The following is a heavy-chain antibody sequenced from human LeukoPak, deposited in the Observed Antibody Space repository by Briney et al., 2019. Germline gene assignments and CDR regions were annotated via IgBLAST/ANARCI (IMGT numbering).Heavy chain of an antibody. CDR2: IDHSGYT. V-gene: IGHV4-34*01. CDR1: GGSFSGYY. J-gene: IGHJ4*02. D-gene: IGHD6-13*01. CDR3: ARDSVSGTSSSWYEYFEY. Sequence: PSETLSLTCAVYGGSFSGYYWSWIRQPPGKGLEWIGEIDHSGYTKYNVSLKRRVTISVDTSKNQFSLKLSSVTAADTAVYYCARDSVSGTSSSWYEYFEYWGQRTLVTVSS.